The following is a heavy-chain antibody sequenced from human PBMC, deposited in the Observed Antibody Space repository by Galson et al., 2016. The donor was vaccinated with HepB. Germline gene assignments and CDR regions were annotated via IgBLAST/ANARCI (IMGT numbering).Heavy chain of an antibody. CDR3: ARALKRYYYDTSGYRSAFDI. CDR2: IYSDGSDS. Sequence: SLRLSCAASGFTFSGYWIHWVRQAPGKGLVWVSRIYSDGSDSTYADSVKGRFTISRDNAKNTLYLQMNSLRAEDTAVYYCARALKRYYYDTSGYRSAFDIWGQGTMVTVSS. D-gene: IGHD3-22*01. V-gene: IGHV3-74*01. J-gene: IGHJ3*02. CDR1: GFTFSGYW.